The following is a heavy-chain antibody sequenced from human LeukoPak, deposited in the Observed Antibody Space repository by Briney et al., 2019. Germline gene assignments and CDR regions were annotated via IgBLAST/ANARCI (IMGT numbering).Heavy chain of an antibody. CDR2: MNPNSGNT. J-gene: IGHJ4*02. CDR3: ARATIFGVVIIVGFDY. V-gene: IGHV1-8*01. Sequence: ASVKVSCKASGYTFTSYDINWVRQATGQGLEWMGWMNPNSGNTGYAQKLQGRVTMTRNTSISTAYMELSSLRSEDTAVYYCARATIFGVVIIVGFDYWGQGTLVTVSS. D-gene: IGHD3-3*01. CDR1: GYTFTSYD.